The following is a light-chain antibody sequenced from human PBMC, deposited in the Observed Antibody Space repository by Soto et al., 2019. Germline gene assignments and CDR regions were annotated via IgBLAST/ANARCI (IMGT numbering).Light chain of an antibody. V-gene: IGKV3D-20*02. CDR3: QQRSNWPIT. CDR2: DAS. J-gene: IGKJ5*01. Sequence: QSRASQACSSRWTANLSCRASQIVSSSYLAWYQKKPGQDPRIVIYDASNRATGIPAWFSGSGSGTDFGLTIRRLWSEDFPVYSCQQRSNWPITFGQGTRLEIK. CDR1: QIVSSSY.